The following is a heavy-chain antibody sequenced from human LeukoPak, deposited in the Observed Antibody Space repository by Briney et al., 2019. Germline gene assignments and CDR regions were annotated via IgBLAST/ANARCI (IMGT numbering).Heavy chain of an antibody. V-gene: IGHV4-34*01. CDR1: GGSFSGYY. J-gene: IGHJ4*02. CDR3: ARARGYYGSGSGFDY. Sequence: SETLSLTCAVYGGSFSGYYWSWIRQPPGKGLEWIGEINHSGSTNYNPSLKSRVTISVVTSKNQFSLKLSSVTAADTAVYYCARARGYYGSGSGFDYWGQGTLVTVSS. D-gene: IGHD3-10*01. CDR2: INHSGST.